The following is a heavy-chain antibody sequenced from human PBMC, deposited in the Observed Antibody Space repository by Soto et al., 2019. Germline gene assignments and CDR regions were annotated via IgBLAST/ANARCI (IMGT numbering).Heavy chain of an antibody. CDR2: ISSSSSTI. Sequence: GGSLRLSCASSGFSFSDFAMIWVRQAPGKGLEWVSYISSSSSTIYYADSVKGRFTISRDNAKNSLYLQMNSLRDEDTAVYYCARDAYYYDSSGYSYWGQGTLVTVSS. V-gene: IGHV3-48*02. CDR3: ARDAYYYDSSGYSY. D-gene: IGHD3-22*01. CDR1: GFSFSDFA. J-gene: IGHJ4*02.